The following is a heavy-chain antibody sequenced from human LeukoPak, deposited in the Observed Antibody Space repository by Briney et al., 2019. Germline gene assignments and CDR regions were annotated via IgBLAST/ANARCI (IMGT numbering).Heavy chain of an antibody. Sequence: KPSETLSLTCAVSGGSISSSNWWSWVRQPPGKGLGGIGEIYHSGSTNYNPSLKSRVTISVDKSKNQFSLKLSSVTAADTAVYYCARVGCSGGSCYLDYWGQGILVTVSP. CDR3: ARVGCSGGSCYLDY. CDR2: IYHSGST. CDR1: GGSISSSNW. J-gene: IGHJ4*02. D-gene: IGHD2-15*01. V-gene: IGHV4-4*02.